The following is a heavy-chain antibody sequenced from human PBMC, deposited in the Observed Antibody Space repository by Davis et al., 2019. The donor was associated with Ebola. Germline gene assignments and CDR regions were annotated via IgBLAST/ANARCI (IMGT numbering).Heavy chain of an antibody. CDR3: AKSGLSFGVVKYHYGMDV. D-gene: IGHD3-3*01. V-gene: IGHV3-11*01. CDR2: ISSSGSTI. CDR1: GFTFSDYY. J-gene: IGHJ6*04. Sequence: GESLKISCAASGFTFSDYYMSWIRQAPGKGLEWVSYISSSGSTIYYADSVKGRFTISRENAKNSLYLQMNSLRAEDTAVYYCAKSGLSFGVVKYHYGMDVWGKGTTVTVSS.